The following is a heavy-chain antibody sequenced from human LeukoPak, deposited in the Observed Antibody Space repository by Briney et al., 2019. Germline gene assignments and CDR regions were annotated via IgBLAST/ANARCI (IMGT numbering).Heavy chain of an antibody. V-gene: IGHV1-69*13. CDR3: AIVPKTGMPAIT. D-gene: IGHD6-6*01. Sequence: SVKVSCKTSGGSINNYGINWVRQAPGQGLEWMGMIIPLLTRPKYAKKFQGRVTITADESADTAYMEVRRLTSEDTAVFFCAIVPKTGMPAITWGPGTLVSVSS. J-gene: IGHJ5*02. CDR1: GGSINNYG. CDR2: IIPLLTRP.